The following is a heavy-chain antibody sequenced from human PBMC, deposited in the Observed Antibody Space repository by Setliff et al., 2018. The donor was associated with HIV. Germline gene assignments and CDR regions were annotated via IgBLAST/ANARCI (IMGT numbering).Heavy chain of an antibody. CDR2: IYYSGNT. Sequence: SETLSLTCTVSGGSISSSNYYWGWIRLPPGKGLEWIGNIYYSGNTYYNPSLKSRVTISVDRSKNQFSLKLTSVTAADTAVYYCARDPTTGVDYWGQGTLVTVSS. J-gene: IGHJ4*02. CDR1: GGSISSSNYY. CDR3: ARDPTTGVDY. V-gene: IGHV4-39*07. D-gene: IGHD4-4*01.